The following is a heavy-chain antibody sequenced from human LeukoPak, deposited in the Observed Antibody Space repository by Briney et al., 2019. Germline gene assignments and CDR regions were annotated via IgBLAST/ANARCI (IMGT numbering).Heavy chain of an antibody. V-gene: IGHV3-74*03. CDR1: GFTFSNTW. CDR3: AKVGVAATNGDFDY. Sequence: GGSLRLSCAASGFTFSNTWMHWVRQPPGKGLVWVARITSDGSSTTYAESVKGRFTISRDNSKNTLYLQMNSLRAEDTAVYYCAKVGVAATNGDFDYWGQGTLVTVSS. J-gene: IGHJ4*02. D-gene: IGHD4-17*01. CDR2: ITSDGSST.